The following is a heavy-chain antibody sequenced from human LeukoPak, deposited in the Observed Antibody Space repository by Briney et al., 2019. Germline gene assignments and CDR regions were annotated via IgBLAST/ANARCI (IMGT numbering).Heavy chain of an antibody. CDR3: ARDRSSSSMDV. V-gene: IGHV3-30-3*01. D-gene: IGHD6-6*01. CDR1: GFTFSSYI. J-gene: IGHJ6*02. CDR2: VSYDGTKI. Sequence: GGSLRLSCAASGFTFSSYIMHWVRQAPGKGLEWVAVVSYDGTKISYGGSVKGRFTMSRDISKNTLSLQMNSLRPEDTAVYYCARDRSSSSMDVWGQGTTVTVSS.